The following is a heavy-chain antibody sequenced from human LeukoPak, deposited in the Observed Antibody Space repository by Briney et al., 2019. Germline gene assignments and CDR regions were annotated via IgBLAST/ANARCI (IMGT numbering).Heavy chain of an antibody. CDR1: GYSFTSYW. Sequence: GESLKISCKGSGYSFTSYWIGWVRQMPGKGLEWMGIIYPGDSDTRYSPSFQGQVAISADTSISTAYLLWTILSASDTAMYYCARGGKGYSYGYPVDYWGQGTLVTVSS. V-gene: IGHV5-51*01. D-gene: IGHD5-18*01. CDR2: IYPGDSDT. J-gene: IGHJ4*02. CDR3: ARGGKGYSYGYPVDY.